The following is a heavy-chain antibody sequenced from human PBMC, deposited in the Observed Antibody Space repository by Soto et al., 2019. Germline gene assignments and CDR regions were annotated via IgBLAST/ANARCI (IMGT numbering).Heavy chain of an antibody. J-gene: IGHJ4*02. Sequence: PSETLSLTCAVYGGSFSGYYWSWIRQPPGKGLEWIGEINHSGSTNYNPSLKSQVTISVDTSNNQFSLKLSSVTAADTAVYYCGRGMAADRPVDNCGQGTLVTVSS. D-gene: IGHD6-6*01. CDR3: GRGMAADRPVDN. CDR1: GGSFSGYY. V-gene: IGHV4-34*01. CDR2: INHSGST.